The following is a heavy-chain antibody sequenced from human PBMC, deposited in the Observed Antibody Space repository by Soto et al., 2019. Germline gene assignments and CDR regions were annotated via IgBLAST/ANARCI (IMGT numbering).Heavy chain of an antibody. CDR3: ARGGSSSLDY. D-gene: IGHD6-6*01. V-gene: IGHV1-2*02. CDR1: GYTFTGYY. J-gene: IGHJ4*02. CDR2: INPNSGGT. Sequence: QVQLVQSGAEVKKPGASVKVSCKASGYTFTGYYMHWVRQAPGQGPEWMGWINPNSGGTTYAQKFQGRVTVTRDTSISTAYRERSSLRSDDTAVYYCARGGSSSLDYWGQGTLVTVSS.